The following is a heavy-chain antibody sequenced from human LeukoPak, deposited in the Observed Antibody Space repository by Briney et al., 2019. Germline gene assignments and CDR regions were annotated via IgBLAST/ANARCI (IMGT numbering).Heavy chain of an antibody. D-gene: IGHD2-15*01. CDR3: ARTGHLGYCSPASCYFGGS. Sequence: SETLSLTCTVSGDSISSSSYYWGWIRQPPGKGLEWIGSIYYSGYTYYNPSLKSRVTISVDTSKNQFSLKLSSVTAADTAVYYCARTGHLGYCSPASCYFGGSWGQGTLVTVSS. CDR1: GDSISSSSYY. V-gene: IGHV4-39*07. CDR2: IYYSGYT. J-gene: IGHJ5*02.